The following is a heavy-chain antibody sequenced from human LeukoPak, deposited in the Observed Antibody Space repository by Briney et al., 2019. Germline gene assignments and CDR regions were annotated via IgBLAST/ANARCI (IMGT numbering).Heavy chain of an antibody. CDR2: ISSSSSYI. Sequence: GGSLRLSCAASGFTFSSYSMNWVRQAPGKGLEWVSSISSSSSYIYYADSVKGRFTISRDNAKNSLYLQMNSLRAEDTAVYYCARDTSYGGNSDYWGQGTLVTVSS. CDR3: ARDTSYGGNSDY. V-gene: IGHV3-21*01. CDR1: GFTFSSYS. J-gene: IGHJ4*02. D-gene: IGHD4-23*01.